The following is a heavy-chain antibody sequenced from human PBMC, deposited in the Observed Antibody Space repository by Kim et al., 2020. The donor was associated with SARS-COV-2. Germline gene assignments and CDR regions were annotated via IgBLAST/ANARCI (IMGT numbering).Heavy chain of an antibody. CDR3: ATERGIYGSGSYGLFDY. CDR1: GYTFTGYY. Sequence: ASVKVSCKASGYTFTGYYMHWVRQAPGQGIEWMGWINPNSGGTNYAQKFQGRVTMTRDTSISTAYMELSRLRSDDTAVYYCATERGIYGSGSYGLFDYWGQGTLVTVSS. J-gene: IGHJ4*02. CDR2: INPNSGGT. V-gene: IGHV1-2*02. D-gene: IGHD3-10*01.